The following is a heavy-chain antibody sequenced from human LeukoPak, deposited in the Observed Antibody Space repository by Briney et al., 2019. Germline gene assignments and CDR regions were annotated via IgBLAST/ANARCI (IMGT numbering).Heavy chain of an antibody. CDR3: ARWYSSGWYYFDY. CDR2: IYPGDSDT. V-gene: IGHV5-51*01. J-gene: IGHJ4*02. CDR1: GYSFTTYW. D-gene: IGHD6-19*01. Sequence: GESLKISCKGSGYSFTTYWIGWVRPMPGKGLEWMGIIYPGDSDTRYSPSFQGQVTISADKSISTAYLQWSSLKASDTAMYYCARWYSSGWYYFDYWGQGTLVTVSS.